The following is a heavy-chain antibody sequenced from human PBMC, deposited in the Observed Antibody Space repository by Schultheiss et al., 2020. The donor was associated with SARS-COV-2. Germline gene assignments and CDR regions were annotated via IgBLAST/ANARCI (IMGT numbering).Heavy chain of an antibody. D-gene: IGHD6-13*01. V-gene: IGHV4-39*01. J-gene: IGHJ4*02. Sequence: SETLSLTCTVSGGSISSSSYYWGWIRQPPGKGLEWIGSIYYSGSTYYNPSLKSRVTISVDTSKNQFSLKLSSVTAADTAVYYCARSVAAGIFLDYWGQGTLVTVSS. CDR1: GGSISSSSYY. CDR3: ARSVAAGIFLDY. CDR2: IYYSGST.